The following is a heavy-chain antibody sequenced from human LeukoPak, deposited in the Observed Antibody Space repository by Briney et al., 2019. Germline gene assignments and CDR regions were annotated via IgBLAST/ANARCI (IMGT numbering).Heavy chain of an antibody. J-gene: IGHJ3*02. CDR2: IYSGGST. CDR3: ARDGPQPGAFDI. Sequence: PGGSLRLSCAASGFTFSSYSMNWVRQAPGKGLEWVSVIYSGGSTYYADSVKGRFTISRDNSKNTLYLQMNSLRAEDTAVYYCARDGPQPGAFDIWGQGTMVTVSS. CDR1: GFTFSSYS. V-gene: IGHV3-66*02. D-gene: IGHD2-2*01.